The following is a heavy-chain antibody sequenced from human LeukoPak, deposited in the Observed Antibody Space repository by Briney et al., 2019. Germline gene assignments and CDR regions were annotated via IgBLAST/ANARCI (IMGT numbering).Heavy chain of an antibody. CDR3: ARDTGGMVGATHYFDY. CDR1: GGSISSYY. CDR2: IYTSGST. D-gene: IGHD1-26*01. J-gene: IGHJ4*02. V-gene: IGHV4-4*07. Sequence: SETLSLTCTVSGGSISSYYWSWIRQPAGKGLEWIGRIYTSGSTNYNPSLKSRVTMSVDTSKNQFSLKLSSVTAADTAVYYCARDTGGMVGATHYFDYWGQGTLVTVSS.